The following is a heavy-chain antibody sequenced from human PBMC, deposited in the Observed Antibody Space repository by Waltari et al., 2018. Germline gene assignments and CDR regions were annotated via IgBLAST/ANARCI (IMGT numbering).Heavy chain of an antibody. V-gene: IGHV4-61*02. D-gene: IGHD2-2*01. CDR3: ARAGGICGSSTRGVAFEI. CDR2: IYTSGGT. Sequence: QVQLQESGPGLVKPSQTLSLTCTVSGGSISRGSYYWSWIRQPAGKGLEWIGRIYTSGGTNYHPSLKSRVTISVDPAKNQFSLKLSSVTAADTAVYYCARAGGICGSSTRGVAFEIWGQGTMVTVSS. CDR1: GGSISRGSYY. J-gene: IGHJ3*02.